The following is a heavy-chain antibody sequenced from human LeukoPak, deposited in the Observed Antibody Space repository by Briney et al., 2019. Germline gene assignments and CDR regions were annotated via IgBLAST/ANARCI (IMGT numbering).Heavy chain of an antibody. CDR1: GYSFTNYW. CDR2: IYPDYSET. Sequence: KISCKGFGYSFTNYWIGWVRQMPGKGLEWMGIIYPDYSETTYSPSFQGQVTMSVDKSINTAYLQWNSPRASDTAMYFYARHTDGNDSDAFDIWGQGTMVAVSS. CDR3: ARHTDGNDSDAFDI. V-gene: IGHV5-51*01. J-gene: IGHJ3*02. D-gene: IGHD2-8*02.